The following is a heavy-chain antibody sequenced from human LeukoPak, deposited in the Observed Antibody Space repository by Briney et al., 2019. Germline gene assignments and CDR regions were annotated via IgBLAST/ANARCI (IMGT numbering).Heavy chain of an antibody. J-gene: IGHJ4*02. CDR1: GFIFSNYG. CDR2: ISGSGGST. Sequence: GGSLRLSCATSGFIFSNYGMGWVRQAPGKGLEWVSSISGSGGSTYYAASVKGRFTISRDTSKNTLHLQMNNLRAEDTAIYYCAKEPDLRFFDWLSDWGQGTLVTVSS. V-gene: IGHV3-23*01. CDR3: AKEPDLRFFDWLSD. D-gene: IGHD3-9*01.